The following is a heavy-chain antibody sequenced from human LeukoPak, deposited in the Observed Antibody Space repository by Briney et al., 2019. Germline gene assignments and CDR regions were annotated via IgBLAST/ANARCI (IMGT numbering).Heavy chain of an antibody. CDR2: ISSSSSYI. V-gene: IGHV3-21*01. CDR3: ARGLGKSSLGYYYYGMDV. CDR1: GFTFSSYS. J-gene: IGHJ6*02. Sequence: GGSLRLSCAASGFTFSSYSMNWVRQAPGKGLELVSSISSSSSYIYYADSVKGRFTISRDNAKNSLYLQMNSLRAEDTAVYYCARGLGKSSLGYYYYGMDVWGQGTTVTVSS. D-gene: IGHD3-16*01.